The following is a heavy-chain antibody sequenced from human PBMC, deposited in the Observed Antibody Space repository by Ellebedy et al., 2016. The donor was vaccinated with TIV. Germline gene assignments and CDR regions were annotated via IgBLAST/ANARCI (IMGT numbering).Heavy chain of an antibody. CDR1: GFDFSDYY. CDR3: ASQRKAPHYDSAAYYPFNL. CDR2: ISYDGSNT. V-gene: IGHV3-30*03. J-gene: IGHJ1*01. D-gene: IGHD3-22*01. Sequence: GESLKISCAASGFDFSDYYMNWVRQAPGKGLECVATISYDGSNTFHGDSVKGRFTISRDTSNNTLYLHMINLRAEDTAVYYCASQRKAPHYDSAAYYPFNLWGQGTLVTVSS.